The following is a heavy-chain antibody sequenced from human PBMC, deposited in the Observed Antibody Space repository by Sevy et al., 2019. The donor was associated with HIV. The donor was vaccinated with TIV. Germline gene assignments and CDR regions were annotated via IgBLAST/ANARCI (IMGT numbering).Heavy chain of an antibody. Sequence: GGSLRLSCAASGFTFSSYSMNWDRQAPGKGLEWVSSISSSSSYIYYADSVKGRFTISRDNAKNSLYLQMNSLRAEDTAVYYCARDPSRSGYYYYGMDVWGQGTTVTVSS. CDR2: ISSSSSYI. CDR3: ARDPSRSGYYYYGMDV. CDR1: GFTFSSYS. V-gene: IGHV3-21*01. J-gene: IGHJ6*02. D-gene: IGHD6-6*01.